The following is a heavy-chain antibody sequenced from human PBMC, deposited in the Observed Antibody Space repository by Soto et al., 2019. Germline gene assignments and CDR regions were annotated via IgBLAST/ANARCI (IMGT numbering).Heavy chain of an antibody. V-gene: IGHV4-34*01. D-gene: IGHD1-1*01. J-gene: IGHJ4*02. CDR1: GGSFSGYY. CDR2: INHSGST. CDR3: ASAKLEQRSDY. Sequence: PSETLSLTCAVSGGSFSGYYWSWIRQPPGKGLEWIGEINHSGSTNYNPSLKSRVTISVDTSKNQFSLKLSSVTAADTAVYYCASAKLEQRSDYWGQGTLVTVSS.